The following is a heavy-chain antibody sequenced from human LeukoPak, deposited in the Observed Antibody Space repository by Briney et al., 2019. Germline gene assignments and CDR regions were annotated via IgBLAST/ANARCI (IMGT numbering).Heavy chain of an antibody. CDR1: GGSIRSSYYY. V-gene: IGHV4-39*07. CDR2: IYDSGST. J-gene: IGHJ4*02. Sequence: SETLSLTCTVSGGSIRSSYYYWGWIRQPPGKGLEWIGSIYDSGSTNYNPSLKSRVTISVDTSKNQFSLKLSSVTAADTAVYYCARGLRKGYYDSSGYWNWGQGTLVTVSS. CDR3: ARGLRKGYYDSSGYWN. D-gene: IGHD3-22*01.